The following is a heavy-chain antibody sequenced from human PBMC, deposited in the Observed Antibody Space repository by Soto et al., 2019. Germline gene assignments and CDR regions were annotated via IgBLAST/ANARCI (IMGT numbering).Heavy chain of an antibody. CDR3: ARRLDNPLDF. D-gene: IGHD1-20*01. Sequence: PGESLKISCKGSGYNFATYWIGWVRQMPRKGLEWMGIIYPHDSDTRYSPSFQGQVTISADKSISTAYLQWSSLKASDTAIYDCARRLDNPLDFWGQGTMVTVSS. V-gene: IGHV5-51*01. CDR2: IYPHDSDT. J-gene: IGHJ4*02. CDR1: GYNFATYW.